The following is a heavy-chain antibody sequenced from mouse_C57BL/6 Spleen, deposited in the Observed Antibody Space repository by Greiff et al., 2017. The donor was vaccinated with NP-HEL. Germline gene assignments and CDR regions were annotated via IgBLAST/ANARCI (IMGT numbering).Heavy chain of an antibody. J-gene: IGHJ1*03. D-gene: IGHD2-2*01. CDR2: ISSGSSTI. V-gene: IGHV5-17*01. CDR1: GFTFSDYG. Sequence: EVKLMESGGGLVKPGGSLKLSCAASGFTFSDYGMHWVRQAPEKGLEWVAYISSGSSTIYYADTVKGRFTISRDNAKNTLFLQMTSLRSEDTAMYYCARPMVTTNFDVWGTGTTVTVSS. CDR3: ARPMVTTNFDV.